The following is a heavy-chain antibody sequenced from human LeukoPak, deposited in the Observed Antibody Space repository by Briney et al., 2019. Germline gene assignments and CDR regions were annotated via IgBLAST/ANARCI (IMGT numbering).Heavy chain of an antibody. CDR3: ARGVAAAGTRYYYMDV. CDR2: IYYSGST. J-gene: IGHJ6*03. D-gene: IGHD6-13*01. Sequence: SETLSLTCTVSGGSISSYYWSWIRQPPGKGLEWIGYIYYSGSTNYNPSLKNRVTISVDTSKNQFSLKLSSVTAADTAVYYCARGVAAAGTRYYYMDVWGKGTTVTVSS. CDR1: GGSISSYY. V-gene: IGHV4-59*01.